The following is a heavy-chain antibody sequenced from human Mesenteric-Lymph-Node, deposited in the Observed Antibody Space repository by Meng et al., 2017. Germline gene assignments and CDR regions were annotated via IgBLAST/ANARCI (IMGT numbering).Heavy chain of an antibody. J-gene: IGHJ4*02. D-gene: IGHD6-13*01. CDR2: IYNSGDT. CDR3: ARLAAALDY. CDR1: GRSITSGGCY. Sequence: SETLSLTCTVSGRSITSGGCYWSWLRQHPGKGLVWIGYIYNSGDTYYNPSLRSRVNISVHTSKNQFSLNLSSAAAADTAVYFCARLAAALDYWGQGTLVTVSS. V-gene: IGHV4-31*03.